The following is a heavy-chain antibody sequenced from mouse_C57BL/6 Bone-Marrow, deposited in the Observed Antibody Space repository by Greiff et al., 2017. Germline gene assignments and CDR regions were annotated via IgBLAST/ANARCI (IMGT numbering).Heavy chain of an antibody. V-gene: IGHV14-3*01. Sequence: EVQLVESVAELVRPGASVKLSCTASGFNIKNTYMHWVKQRPEQGLEWIGRIDPANGNTKYAPKFQGKATITADTSSNTAYLQLSSLTSEDTAIYYCARSYYYGSYYFDYWGQGTTLTVSS. CDR1: GFNIKNTY. CDR2: IDPANGNT. J-gene: IGHJ2*01. CDR3: ARSYYYGSYYFDY. D-gene: IGHD1-1*01.